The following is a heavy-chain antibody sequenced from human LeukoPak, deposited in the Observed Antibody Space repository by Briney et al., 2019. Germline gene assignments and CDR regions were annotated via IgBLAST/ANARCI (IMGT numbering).Heavy chain of an antibody. CDR2: VNQGGTGK. D-gene: IGHD3-3*01. J-gene: IGHJ6*03. Sequence: GGSLRLSCAASGFTFSSQWMSWVRQAPGKGLEWVANVNQGGTGKYYVDSVKGRFTISRDNAENSLYLQMNSLRAEDTAVYYCARYYDFWSSYSSCYYMDVWGKGTTVTVSS. V-gene: IGHV3-7*01. CDR3: ARYYDFWSSYSSCYYMDV. CDR1: GFTFSSQW.